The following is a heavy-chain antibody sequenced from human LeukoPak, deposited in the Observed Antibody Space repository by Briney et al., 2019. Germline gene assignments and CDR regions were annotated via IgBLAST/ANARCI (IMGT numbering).Heavy chain of an antibody. CDR3: AKYGSGKAFDY. D-gene: IGHD6-19*01. J-gene: IGHJ4*02. CDR2: ISVNGGST. Sequence: GGSLRLSCAASGFTFNTYWMHWIRQAPGKGLEWVSGISVNGGSTYYADSVKGRFTISRDNSKNTLYLELNSLRAEDTAIYYCAKYGSGKAFDYWGQGTLVAVSS. CDR1: GFTFNTYW. V-gene: IGHV3-23*01.